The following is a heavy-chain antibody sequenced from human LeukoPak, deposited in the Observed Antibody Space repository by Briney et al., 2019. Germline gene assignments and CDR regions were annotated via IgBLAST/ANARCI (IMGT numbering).Heavy chain of an antibody. Sequence: PEGSLRLSCAASGFTFSSYSLSWIRQAPGKGLEWVSAISDSGGSTYYADSVKGLFTISRENSKTTLYLQMNSLRAEDTAVYYCATYDFWTGYGVGYWGQGTLVTVSS. D-gene: IGHD3-3*01. CDR3: ATYDFWTGYGVGY. CDR2: ISDSGGST. J-gene: IGHJ4*02. V-gene: IGHV3-23*01. CDR1: GFTFSSYS.